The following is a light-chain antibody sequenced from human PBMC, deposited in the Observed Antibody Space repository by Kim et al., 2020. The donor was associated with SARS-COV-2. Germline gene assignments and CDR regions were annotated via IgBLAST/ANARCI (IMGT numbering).Light chain of an antibody. Sequence: LGRTVRMTCQGDGRRGSCARWYRRRPGQAPVVVMYGRDNRAPGIPDRVCGARSGNTASLTITGARAEEEADYYCNSRDSSGSHCVSGTGTKGTVL. CDR2: GRD. V-gene: IGLV3-19*01. J-gene: IGLJ1*01. CDR3: NSRDSSGSHCV. CDR1: GRRGSC.